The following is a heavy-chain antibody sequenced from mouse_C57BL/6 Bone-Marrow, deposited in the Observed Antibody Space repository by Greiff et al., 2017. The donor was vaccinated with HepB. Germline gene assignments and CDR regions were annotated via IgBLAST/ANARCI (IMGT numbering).Heavy chain of an antibody. V-gene: IGHV5-9-1*02. D-gene: IGHD1-1*01. J-gene: IGHJ4*01. CDR2: ISSGGDYI. CDR1: GFTFSSYA. CDR3: TRHYYGRFYYAMDY. Sequence: EVQRVESGEGLVKPGGSLKLSCAASGFTFSSYAMSWVRQTPEKRLEWVAYISSGGDYIYYADTVKGRFTISRDNARNTLYLQMSSLKSEDTAMYYCTRHYYGRFYYAMDYWGQGTSVTVSS.